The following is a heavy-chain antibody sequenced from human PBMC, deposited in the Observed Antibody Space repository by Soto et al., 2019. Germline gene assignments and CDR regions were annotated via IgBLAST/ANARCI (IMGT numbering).Heavy chain of an antibody. CDR1: GDSLSTYY. Sequence: QVQLQESGPGLVRPSETLSLTCTVSGDSLSTYYWSWIRQPAGERLEWIGRIHDTGRTNYNPSLKSRVIMSVDTSKNQFSLRVNSVTAADTAVYYCARESVSGTYRFDSWGQGTLVTVAS. CDR3: ARESVSGTYRFDS. CDR2: IHDTGRT. J-gene: IGHJ4*02. V-gene: IGHV4-4*07. D-gene: IGHD3-16*02.